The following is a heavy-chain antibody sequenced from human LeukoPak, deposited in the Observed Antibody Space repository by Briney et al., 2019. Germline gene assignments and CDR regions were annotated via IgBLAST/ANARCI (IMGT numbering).Heavy chain of an antibody. V-gene: IGHV3-11*01. Sequence: GGSLRLSCAASGFTFNYYWMNWVRQAPGKGLEWVSYISDSGSTIYYADSVKGRFTISRDNVKNSLYLQMNGLRAEDTAVYYCAREMEGDYGSGTFFDLWGQGNMVTVSS. CDR2: ISDSGSTI. CDR3: AREMEGDYGSGTFFDL. J-gene: IGHJ4*02. D-gene: IGHD3-10*01. CDR1: GFTFNYYW.